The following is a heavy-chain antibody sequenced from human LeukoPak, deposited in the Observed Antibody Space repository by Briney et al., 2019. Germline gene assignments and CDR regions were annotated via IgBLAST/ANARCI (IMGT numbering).Heavy chain of an antibody. J-gene: IGHJ5*02. D-gene: IGHD6-13*01. CDR3: AKAGYSSSWYPDWFDP. V-gene: IGHV3-30*02. CDR2: IRYDGSNK. Sequence: GGSLRLSCAASGFTFSSYGLHWVRQAPGKGLEWVAFIRYDGSNKYYAGSVKGRFTISRDNSKNTLYLQMNSLRAEDTAVYYCAKAGYSSSWYPDWFDPWGQGTLVTVSS. CDR1: GFTFSSYG.